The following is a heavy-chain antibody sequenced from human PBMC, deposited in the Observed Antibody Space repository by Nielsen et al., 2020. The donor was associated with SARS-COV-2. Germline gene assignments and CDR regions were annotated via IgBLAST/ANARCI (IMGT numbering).Heavy chain of an antibody. Sequence: GESLKISCGASGFTISSSFMSWVRQAPGKGLEWVSTITGSGGSTYYADSVKGRFTISRDNAKNSLYLQMSSLRDEDTAVYYCARGMYGMGSYVFDYWGQGTLVTVSS. CDR1: GFTISSSF. CDR3: ARGMYGMGSYVFDY. J-gene: IGHJ4*02. CDR2: ITGSGGST. V-gene: IGHV3-21*06. D-gene: IGHD3-10*01.